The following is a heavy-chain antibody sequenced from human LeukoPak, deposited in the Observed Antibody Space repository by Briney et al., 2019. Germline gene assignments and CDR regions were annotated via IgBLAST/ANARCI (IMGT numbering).Heavy chain of an antibody. D-gene: IGHD3-3*01. J-gene: IGHJ4*02. CDR2: VYYSGST. CDR3: ARGSDFWSGYSFDN. Sequence: PSETLSLTCSVSGGSISTYYWSWIRQAPGKGLEWIGYVYYSGSTEYDPSLKSRVTISVDTSKNQSSLKMNSVTAADTAVYYCARGSDFWSGYSFDNWGQGTLVTVSS. CDR1: GGSISTYY. V-gene: IGHV4-59*01.